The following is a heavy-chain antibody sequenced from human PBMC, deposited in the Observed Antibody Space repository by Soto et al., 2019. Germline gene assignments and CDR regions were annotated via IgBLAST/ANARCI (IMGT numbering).Heavy chain of an antibody. D-gene: IGHD4-4*01. J-gene: IGHJ6*02. CDR2: VFYTGRA. Sequence: ESPSLTSTVSRVSLRSNGSSWVRQPPGKRLQWIGYVFYTGRANYNASLKSRVSISLDTSNYQFSLKLSSVTAADTAVYYCARDGDGRMTTNPYYYNGMDVWGPGTTVKVS. CDR1: RVSLRSNG. CDR3: ARDGDGRMTTNPYYYNGMDV. V-gene: IGHV4-59*01.